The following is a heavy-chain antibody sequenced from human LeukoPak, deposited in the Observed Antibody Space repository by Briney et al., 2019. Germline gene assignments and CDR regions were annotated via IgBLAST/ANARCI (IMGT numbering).Heavy chain of an antibody. Sequence: GGSLRLSCAASGFTFKNYHMNWVRQVPGKGPEWVSSITDNGLSIYYADSVKGRFTISRDNAENSLYLQMGSLRAEDTAVYFCARDRIGRLHSAFDVWGQGTTVTVSS. D-gene: IGHD1-1*01. CDR2: ITDNGLSI. CDR3: ARDRIGRLHSAFDV. CDR1: GFTFKNYH. J-gene: IGHJ3*01. V-gene: IGHV3-21*01.